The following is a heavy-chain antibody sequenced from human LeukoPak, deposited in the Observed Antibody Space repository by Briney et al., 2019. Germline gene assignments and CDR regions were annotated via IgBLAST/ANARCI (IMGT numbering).Heavy chain of an antibody. CDR1: GFTVSSSY. J-gene: IGHJ4*02. D-gene: IGHD3-22*01. Sequence: PGGSLRLSCAASGFTVSSSYMSWVRQPPGKGLEWVSVIYSGGSTYYAASVKGRFTISRDNSKNTLYLQMNSLRAEDTAVYYCASQDYYDSSGFDYWGQGTLVTVSS. CDR3: ASQDYYDSSGFDY. V-gene: IGHV3-53*01. CDR2: IYSGGST.